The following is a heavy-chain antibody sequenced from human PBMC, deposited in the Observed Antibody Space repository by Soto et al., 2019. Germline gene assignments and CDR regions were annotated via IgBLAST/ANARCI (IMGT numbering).Heavy chain of an antibody. CDR2: IYHSGIT. V-gene: IGHV4-61*08. CDR3: ARLGIGWEFPFDP. D-gene: IGHD1-26*01. Sequence: QVQLQESGPGLMKPSETLSLTCTVSGDSVNNDAYYWSWIRQPPGKGLEWIGYIYHSGITYYTPSLRSRVIMSIEMSENQFSLRLISVTAADTAVYYCARLGIGWEFPFDPWVQGTLVNVSS. CDR1: GDSVNNDAYY. J-gene: IGHJ5*02.